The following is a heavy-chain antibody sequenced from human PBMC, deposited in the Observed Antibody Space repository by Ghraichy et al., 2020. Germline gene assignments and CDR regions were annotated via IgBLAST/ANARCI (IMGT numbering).Heavy chain of an antibody. D-gene: IGHD2-8*01. J-gene: IGHJ6*02. V-gene: IGHV3-11*01. CDR3: ARVYATLYGMDV. CDR2: ISSSGITI. Sequence: LSLTFAASGFRFSDYYMSWIRQAPGKGLEWVSYISSSGITIYYADSVKGRFTSSRDYAKKTLYLQMNSLRAEDTAVYFCARVYATLYGMDVWGQGTTVTVSS. CDR1: GFRFSDYY.